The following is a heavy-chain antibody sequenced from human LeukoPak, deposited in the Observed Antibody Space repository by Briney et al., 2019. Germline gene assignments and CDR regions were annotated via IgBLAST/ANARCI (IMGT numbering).Heavy chain of an antibody. CDR3: ARLASLSTIAHRGRTWVDP. Sequence: SETLSLTCTVSGGSISSDYWSWIRQPPGKGLEWIGYIYYSGSTNYNPSLESRVTISVDTSKNQFSLKLSSVTAADTAVYYCARLASLSTIAHRGRTWVDPWGQGTLVTVSS. J-gene: IGHJ5*02. CDR1: GGSISSDY. D-gene: IGHD4/OR15-4a*01. V-gene: IGHV4-59*01. CDR2: IYYSGST.